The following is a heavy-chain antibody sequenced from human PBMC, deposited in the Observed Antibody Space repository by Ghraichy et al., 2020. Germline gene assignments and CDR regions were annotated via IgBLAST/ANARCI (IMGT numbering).Heavy chain of an antibody. V-gene: IGHV1-69*13. CDR2: IIPIFGTA. CDR3: ARDLTFRRGSGNAFDI. J-gene: IGHJ3*02. CDR1: GGTFSSYA. Sequence: SVKVSCKASGGTFSSYAISWVRQAPGQGLEWMGGIIPIFGTANYAQKFQGRVTITADESTSTAYMELSSLRSEDTAVYYCARDLTFRRGSGNAFDIWGQGTMVTVSS. D-gene: IGHD3-16*01.